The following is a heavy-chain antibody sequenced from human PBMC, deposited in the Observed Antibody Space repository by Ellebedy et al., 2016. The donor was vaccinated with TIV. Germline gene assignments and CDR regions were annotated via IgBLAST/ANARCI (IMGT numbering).Heavy chain of an antibody. CDR1: GFIVTNNY. V-gene: IGHV3-66*01. CDR3: AADYTWNGGYYGMDV. D-gene: IGHD1-1*01. J-gene: IGHJ6*02. Sequence: GESLKISCAASGFIVTNNYMTWVRPAPGKGLEWVSLTYANGRTYYADSVKGRFTIYRDYSDNTIYLQMNSLRVEDRAVYYCAADYTWNGGYYGMDVWGRGTTVTVSS. CDR2: TYANGRT.